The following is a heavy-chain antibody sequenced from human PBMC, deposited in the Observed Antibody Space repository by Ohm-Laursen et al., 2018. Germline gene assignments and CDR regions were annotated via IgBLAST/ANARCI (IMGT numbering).Heavy chain of an antibody. CDR1: GFTLSTYW. CDR3: ATGLPADDAFNI. J-gene: IGHJ3*02. CDR2: IKQDGSKT. Sequence: SLRLSCAASGFTLSTYWMSWVRQAPGKGLEWVANIKQDGSKTYYVDSVKGRFTISRDNAQNSLYLQMNSLRAEDTAVYYCATGLPADDAFNIWGQGTMVTVSS. V-gene: IGHV3-7*01.